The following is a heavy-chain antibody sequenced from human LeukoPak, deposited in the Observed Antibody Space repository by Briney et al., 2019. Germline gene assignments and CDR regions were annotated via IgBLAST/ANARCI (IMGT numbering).Heavy chain of an antibody. CDR1: GGTFSSYA. CDR2: IIPIFGTA. Sequence: ASVKVSCKASGGTFSSYAISWVRQAPGQGLEWMGRIIPIFGTANYAQKFQGRVTITTDESTSTAYMELRSLRSDDTAVYYCARDDRSLYYYDSSGPLGPYYFDYWGQGTLVTVSS. V-gene: IGHV1-69*05. D-gene: IGHD3-22*01. J-gene: IGHJ4*02. CDR3: ARDDRSLYYYDSSGPLGPYYFDY.